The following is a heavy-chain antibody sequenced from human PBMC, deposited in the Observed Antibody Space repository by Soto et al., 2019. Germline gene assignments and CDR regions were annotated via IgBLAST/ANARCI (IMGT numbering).Heavy chain of an antibody. V-gene: IGHV4-31*03. Sequence: SETLSLTCTVSGGSISSGGYYLSWIRQHPGKGLEWIGYIYYSGSTYYNPSLKSRVTISVDTSKNQFSLKLSSVTAADTAVYYCARDLDGYNGGWFDPWGQGTLVTVSS. CDR3: ARDLDGYNGGWFDP. CDR2: IYYSGST. CDR1: GGSISSGGYY. D-gene: IGHD5-12*01. J-gene: IGHJ5*02.